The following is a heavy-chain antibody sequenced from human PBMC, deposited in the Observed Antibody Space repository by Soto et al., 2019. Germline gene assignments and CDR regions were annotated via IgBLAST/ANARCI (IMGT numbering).Heavy chain of an antibody. Sequence: ASVKVSCKASGYTFTGYYMHWVRQAPGQGLEWMGIINPSGGSTSYAQKFQGRVTMTRDTSTSTVYMELSSLRSEDTAVYYCARDGSGSSWYDGAEDYYGMDVWGQGTTVTVSS. V-gene: IGHV1-46*01. CDR2: INPSGGST. D-gene: IGHD6-13*01. J-gene: IGHJ6*02. CDR3: ARDGSGSSWYDGAEDYYGMDV. CDR1: GYTFTGYY.